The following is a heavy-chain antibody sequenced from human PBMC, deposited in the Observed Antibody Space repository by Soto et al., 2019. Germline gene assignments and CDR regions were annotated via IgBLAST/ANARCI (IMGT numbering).Heavy chain of an antibody. J-gene: IGHJ3*01. Sequence: PGGSLRLSCAASGFTFDDYAMHWVRQAPGRGLEWVSGISWNSGSIGYADSVKGRFTISRDNAKNSLYLQMNSLRAEDTALYYCAKGLTLRFLVWLWSPDDGFDLWGQARRVTV. V-gene: IGHV3-9*01. D-gene: IGHD3-3*01. CDR1: GFTFDDYA. CDR2: ISWNSGSI. CDR3: AKGLTLRFLVWLWSPDDGFDL.